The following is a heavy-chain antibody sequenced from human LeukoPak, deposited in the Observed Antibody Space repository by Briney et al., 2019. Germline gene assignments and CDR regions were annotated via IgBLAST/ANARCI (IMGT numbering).Heavy chain of an antibody. D-gene: IGHD3-22*01. CDR1: GDSVSSNSAA. Sequence: SRTLSLTCAISGDSVSSNSAAWNWIRQSPSRGLEWLGRTYYRSKWYNDYAVSVKSRITINPDTSKNQFSLQPNSVTPEDTAVYYCAREVYDSSGPYFDYWGQGTLVTVSS. CDR2: TYYRSKWYN. CDR3: AREVYDSSGPYFDY. J-gene: IGHJ4*02. V-gene: IGHV6-1*01.